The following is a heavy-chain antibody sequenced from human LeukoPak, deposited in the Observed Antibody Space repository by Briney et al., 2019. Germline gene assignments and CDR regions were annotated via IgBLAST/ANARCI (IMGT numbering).Heavy chain of an antibody. CDR1: GFTFSNAW. CDR3: IYFWSGSSLVDY. V-gene: IGHV3-15*01. D-gene: IGHD3-3*01. Sequence: GGSLRLSCAASGFTFSNAWMSWVRQAPGKGLEWVGRIKSKTDGGTTDSAAPVKGRFTISRDDSKNTLYLQMNSLKTGDTAVYYCIYFWSGSSLVDYWGQGTLVTVSS. CDR2: IKSKTDGGTT. J-gene: IGHJ4*02.